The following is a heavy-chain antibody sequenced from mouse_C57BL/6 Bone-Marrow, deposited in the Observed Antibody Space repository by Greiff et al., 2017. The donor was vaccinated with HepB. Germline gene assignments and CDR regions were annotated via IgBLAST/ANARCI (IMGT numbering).Heavy chain of an antibody. V-gene: IGHV1-61*01. CDR1: GYTFTSYW. D-gene: IGHD3-2*02. Sequence: QVQLKQPGAELVRPGSSVKLSCKASGYTFTSYWMDWVKQRPGQGLEWIGNIYPSDSETHYNQKFKDKATLTVDKSSSTAYMQLSSLTSEDSAVYYCARRRETAQARGWFAYWGQGTLVTVSA. CDR2: IYPSDSET. CDR3: ARRRETAQARGWFAY. J-gene: IGHJ3*01.